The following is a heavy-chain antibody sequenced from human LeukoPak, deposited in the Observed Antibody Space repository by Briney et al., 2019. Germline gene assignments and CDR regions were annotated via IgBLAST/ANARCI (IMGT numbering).Heavy chain of an antibody. D-gene: IGHD3-10*01. Sequence: ASVKVSCKASGYTFTGYYTHWVRQAPGQGLEWMGWINPNSGGTNYAQKFQGRVTMTRDTSISTAYMELSRLRSDDTAVYYCARDLVDYYRAFDIWGQGTMVTVSS. CDR3: ARDLVDYYRAFDI. CDR2: INPNSGGT. V-gene: IGHV1-2*02. CDR1: GYTFTGYY. J-gene: IGHJ3*02.